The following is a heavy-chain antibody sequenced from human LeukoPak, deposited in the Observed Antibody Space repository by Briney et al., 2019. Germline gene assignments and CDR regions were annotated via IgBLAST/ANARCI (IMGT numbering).Heavy chain of an antibody. J-gene: IGHJ4*02. CDR1: GFTFDDYA. D-gene: IGHD3-22*01. Sequence: GGSLRLSCAASGFTFDDYAMHWVRQAPGKGLEWVSGISWNSGSIGYADSVKGRFTISRDNAKNSLYLQMNSLRAEDTASYYCAKDLYYDSSGFDYWGQGTLVTVSS. CDR2: ISWNSGSI. CDR3: AKDLYYDSSGFDY. V-gene: IGHV3-9*01.